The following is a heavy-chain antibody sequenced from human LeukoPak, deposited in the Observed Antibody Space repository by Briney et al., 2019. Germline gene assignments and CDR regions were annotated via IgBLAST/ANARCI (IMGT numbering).Heavy chain of an antibody. D-gene: IGHD3-16*02. CDR2: ISSSGSTI. V-gene: IGHV3-48*03. J-gene: IGHJ4*02. Sequence: GGSLRLSCAASGFTFSSYEMNWVRQAPGKGLEWVSYISSSGSTIYYADSVKGRFTISRDNAKNSLYLQMNSLRAEDTAVYYCASAYTFGGVIVAFDYWGQGTLVTVSS. CDR3: ASAYTFGGVIVAFDY. CDR1: GFTFSSYE.